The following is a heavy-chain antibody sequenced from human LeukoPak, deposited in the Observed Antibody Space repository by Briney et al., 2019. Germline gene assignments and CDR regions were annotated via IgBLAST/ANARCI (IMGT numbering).Heavy chain of an antibody. D-gene: IGHD2-15*01. J-gene: IGHJ4*02. CDR1: GFDFSGFY. CDR3: TRQDCSGGSCSYVDY. CDR2: IRSKPSSYTT. V-gene: IGHV3-73*01. Sequence: GGSLKLSCAASGFDFSGFYMHWVRQASGRGLEWVGLIRSKPSSYTTVYAASVKGRFTISRDDSKNTAYLQMNSLKAEDTAVYHCTRQDCSGGSCSYVDYWGQGTLVTVSS.